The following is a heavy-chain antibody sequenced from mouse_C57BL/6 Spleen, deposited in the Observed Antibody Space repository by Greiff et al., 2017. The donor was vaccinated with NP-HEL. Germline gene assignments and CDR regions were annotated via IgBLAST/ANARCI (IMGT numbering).Heavy chain of an antibody. D-gene: IGHD1-1*01. Sequence: QVQLQQPGAELVRPGSSVKLACKASGYTLTSYWLDWVKQRPGQGLEWIGNIYSSDSETHYNQKFKDKATSTVDKSSSTAYMQLSSVTSEDSAVYNCSYGAYWGQGTLVTVSA. CDR3: SYGAY. V-gene: IGHV1-61*01. J-gene: IGHJ3*01. CDR2: IYSSDSET. CDR1: GYTLTSYW.